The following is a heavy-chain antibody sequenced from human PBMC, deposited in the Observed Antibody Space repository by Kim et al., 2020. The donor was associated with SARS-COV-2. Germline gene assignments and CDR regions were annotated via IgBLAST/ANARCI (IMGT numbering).Heavy chain of an antibody. CDR1: GFIFSTYG. V-gene: IGHV3-33*01. J-gene: IGHJ4*02. Sequence: GGSLRLSCAASGFIFSTYGMHWVRQAPGKGLEWVAVIWYDGSNEYYADSMKGRFIISRDNSKNTLYLQLNSLRADDTGLYYCARSGRAMGFDYWGQGTQV. D-gene: IGHD1-26*01. CDR3: ARSGRAMGFDY. CDR2: IWYDGSNE.